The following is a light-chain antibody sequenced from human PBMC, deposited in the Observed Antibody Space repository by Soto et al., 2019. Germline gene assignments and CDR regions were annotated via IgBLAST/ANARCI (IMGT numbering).Light chain of an antibody. CDR3: LQSTHWPYT. V-gene: IGKV2-30*01. J-gene: IGKJ2*01. Sequence: DVVMTQSPLSLPVTVGQSASISCTSTLSPLNSNGNTYLRWFQQRPGQSPRRLIYKGSNRDSGVPDRFSGSGSGTDFTLKISRVEAEDVGIYYCLQSTHWPYTFGQGTRLEI. CDR2: KGS. CDR1: LSPLNSNGNTY.